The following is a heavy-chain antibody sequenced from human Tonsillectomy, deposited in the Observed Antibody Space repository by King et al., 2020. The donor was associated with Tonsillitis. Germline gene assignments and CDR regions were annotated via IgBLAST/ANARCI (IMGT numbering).Heavy chain of an antibody. J-gene: IGHJ4*02. CDR1: GGSFSGYY. D-gene: IGHD2-2*01. V-gene: IGHV4-34*01. Sequence: VQLQQWGAGLLKPSETLSLTCAVYGGSFSGYYWSWIRQPPGKGLEWIGEINHSGSTNYNPSLKSRVTISVDTSKNQFSLKLSSVTAADTAVYYCARGNPVYCSSTSCSKVQDYWGQGTLVTVSS. CDR2: INHSGST. CDR3: ARGNPVYCSSTSCSKVQDY.